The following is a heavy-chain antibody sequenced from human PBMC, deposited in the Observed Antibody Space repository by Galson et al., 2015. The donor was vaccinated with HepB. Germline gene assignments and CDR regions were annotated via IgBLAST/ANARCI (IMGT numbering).Heavy chain of an antibody. J-gene: IGHJ4*02. CDR3: AKYQDFYHGWDS. D-gene: IGHD3-3*01. V-gene: IGHV3-7*03. CDR1: GFSFTTSW. Sequence: SLRLSCAASGFSFTTSWMTWVRQAPGKGLEWVANIRKDGHEKQYVNSVKGRFTIFRDNAENSPYLQMDSLRAEDTAFYYCAKYQDFYHGWDSWGQGTLVTVSS. CDR2: IRKDGHEK.